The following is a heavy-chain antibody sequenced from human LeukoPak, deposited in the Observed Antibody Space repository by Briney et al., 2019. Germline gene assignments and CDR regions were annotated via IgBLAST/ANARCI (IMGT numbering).Heavy chain of an antibody. J-gene: IGHJ4*02. CDR3: SRAVRTHPPADY. D-gene: IGHD3-22*01. V-gene: IGHV3-74*01. Sequence: GGSLRLSCAASGFTVSSNYMSWVRRAPGKGLEWVSCINSDGSSTTYSDSVKGRFTISRDNAKNTLYLQMNSLRADDTAVYYCSRAVRTHPPADYWGPGTQVTVSS. CDR1: GFTVSSNY. CDR2: INSDGSST.